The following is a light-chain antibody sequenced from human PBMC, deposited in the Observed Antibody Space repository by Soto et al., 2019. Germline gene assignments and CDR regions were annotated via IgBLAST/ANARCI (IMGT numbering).Light chain of an antibody. J-gene: IGKJ5*01. CDR3: QQYHSSPIT. Sequence: ENVLTQSPGTLSLSPGERATLSCRASQSFSSSYLAWYQQKPGQAPRLLIYGASIRATGTPDRFSGSGSGTDFTLTISRLEPEDFAVYYCQQYHSSPITFGHGTRLEI. CDR1: QSFSSSY. V-gene: IGKV3-20*01. CDR2: GAS.